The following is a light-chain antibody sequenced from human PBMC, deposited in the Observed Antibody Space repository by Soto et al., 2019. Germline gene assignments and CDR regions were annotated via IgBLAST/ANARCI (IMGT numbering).Light chain of an antibody. CDR1: SSNIGAGYD. Sequence: QSVLTQPPSVSGAPGQRVTISCTGSSSNIGAGYDVHWYQQLPGTAPKLLIYGNSNRPSGVPDRFSGSKSGTSASLAITGLQAEDEADSYCQSYDSSLSGSEVVFGGGTQLTV. J-gene: IGLJ2*01. CDR3: QSYDSSLSGSEVV. V-gene: IGLV1-40*01. CDR2: GNS.